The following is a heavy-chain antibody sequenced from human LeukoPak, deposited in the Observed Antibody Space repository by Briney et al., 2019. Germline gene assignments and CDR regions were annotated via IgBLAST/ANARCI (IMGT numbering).Heavy chain of an antibody. CDR2: IKSKTDGGTT. J-gene: IGHJ4*02. CDR3: TLPWGSGSYYDY. V-gene: IGHV3-15*01. CDR1: GFTFSSYA. D-gene: IGHD3-10*01. Sequence: GRSLRLSCAASGFTFSSYAMHWVRQAPGKGLEWVGHIKSKTDGGTTDYAAPVKGRFTISRDDSKNTLFLQMNSLKTEDTAVYYCTLPWGSGSYYDYWGQGTLVTVSS.